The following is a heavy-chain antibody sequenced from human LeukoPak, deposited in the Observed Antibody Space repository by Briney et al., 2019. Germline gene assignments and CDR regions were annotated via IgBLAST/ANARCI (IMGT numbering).Heavy chain of an antibody. CDR1: GDSVSSNSAA. CDR2: TYYRSKWYN. J-gene: IGHJ4*02. Sequence: SQTLSLTCAISGDSVSSNSAAWNWIRQSPSRGLEWLGRTYYRSKWYNDYAVSVKSRITINPDTSKNQFSLQLNSVTPEDTAVYYCARASITMVRGVLYYFDYWGQGTLVTVSS. V-gene: IGHV6-1*01. CDR3: ARASITMVRGVLYYFDY. D-gene: IGHD3-10*01.